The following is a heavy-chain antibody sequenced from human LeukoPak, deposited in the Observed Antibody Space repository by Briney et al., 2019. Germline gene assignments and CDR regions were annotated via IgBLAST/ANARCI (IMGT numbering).Heavy chain of an antibody. J-gene: IGHJ4*02. CDR2: MNPNSGNT. CDR3: ARRSAGSSGSSFDY. V-gene: IGHV1-8*03. Sequence: ASVKVSCKASGYTFTSYDINWVRQATGQGLEWLGWMNPNSGNTGYAQKFQGRVTITRNTSISTAYMELSSLRSEDTAVYYCARRSAGSSGSSFDYWGREPWSPSPQ. CDR1: GYTFTSYD. D-gene: IGHD3-10*01.